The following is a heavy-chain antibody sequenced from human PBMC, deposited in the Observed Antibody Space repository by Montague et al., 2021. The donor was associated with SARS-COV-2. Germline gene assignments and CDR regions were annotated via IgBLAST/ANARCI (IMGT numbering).Heavy chain of an antibody. Sequence: SETLSLTCTVSGGSITSYYWSWIRQPPGKGLEYIGYIYYSGSTNYNPSLKSRVTMSVDTSKNQFSPKLSSVTAADTAVYYCARGDGHYYGSGTYPYYWGQGTLVTVSS. CDR3: ARGDGHYYGSGTYPYY. V-gene: IGHV4-59*01. CDR2: IYYSGST. J-gene: IGHJ4*02. CDR1: GGSITSYY. D-gene: IGHD3-10*01.